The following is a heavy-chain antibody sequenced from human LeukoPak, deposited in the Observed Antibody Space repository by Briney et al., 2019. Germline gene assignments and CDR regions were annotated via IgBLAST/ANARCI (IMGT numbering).Heavy chain of an antibody. D-gene: IGHD3-22*01. J-gene: IGHJ5*02. V-gene: IGHV4-4*07. CDR1: GGSISSYY. CDR2: IYTSGST. Sequence: SETLCLTCTVSGGSISSYYWSWIRQPAGKGLEWIGRIYTSGSTNYNPSLKSRVTMSVDTSKNQFSLKLSSVTAADTAVYYCARDLTYYYDSSGYYPFDPWGQGTLVTVSS. CDR3: ARDLTYYYDSSGYYPFDP.